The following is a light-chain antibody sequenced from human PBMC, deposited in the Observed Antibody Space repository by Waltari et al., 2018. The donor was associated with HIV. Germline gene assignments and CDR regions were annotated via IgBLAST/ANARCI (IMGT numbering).Light chain of an antibody. V-gene: IGKV2-30*01. CDR3: MQGTHWPLT. CDR2: KVS. J-gene: IGKJ4*01. Sequence: DVVMTQSPLSLPVTLGQPASISCRSSQSLGYSDGITYLNWFQQRPGQSPRRLIYKVSNRDSGVPDRFSGSVSGSDFTLKISRVEAEDVGIYYCMQGTHWPLTFGGGTTVEIK. CDR1: QSLGYSDGITY.